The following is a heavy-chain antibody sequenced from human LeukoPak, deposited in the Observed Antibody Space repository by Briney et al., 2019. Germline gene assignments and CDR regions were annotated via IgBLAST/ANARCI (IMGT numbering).Heavy chain of an antibody. J-gene: IGHJ4*02. V-gene: IGHV3-48*01. CDR3: AEGHNWNDFVGV. CDR1: GFAFNSYG. D-gene: IGHD1-1*01. CDR2: ISTSGSTI. Sequence: GGSLRLSCAASGFAFNSYGIHWVRQAPGKGLEWVSYISTSGSTIYYADSVKGRFTISRDNSKSTLYLQMNSLRPEDTAVYYCAEGHNWNDFVGVWGQGTLVTVSS.